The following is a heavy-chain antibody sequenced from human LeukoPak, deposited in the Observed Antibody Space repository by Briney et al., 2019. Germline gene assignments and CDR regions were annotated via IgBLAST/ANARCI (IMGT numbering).Heavy chain of an antibody. CDR3: ARVAGYCSGASCGDY. CDR1: GGAISSSDDY. CDR2: IYYSGST. V-gene: IGHV4-39*07. J-gene: IGHJ4*02. D-gene: IGHD2-15*01. Sequence: SETLSLTCTVSGGAISSSDDYWVWIRQPPGKGLEWIGTIYYSGSTFFSPSLKSRVTISLDTSKNQFSLKLSSVTAADTAVYYCARVAGYCSGASCGDYWGQGTLVTVSS.